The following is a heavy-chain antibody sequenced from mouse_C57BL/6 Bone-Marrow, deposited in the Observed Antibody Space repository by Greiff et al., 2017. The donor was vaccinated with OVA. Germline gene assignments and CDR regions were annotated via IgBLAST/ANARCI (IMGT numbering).Heavy chain of an antibody. CDR1: GFTFSSYG. Sequence: EVNVVESGGDLVKPGGSLKLSCAASGFTFSSYGMSWVRQTPDKRLEWVATISSGGSYTYYPDSVKGRFTISRDNAKNTLYLQMSSLKSEDTAMYYCARGDYDYDGFFYAMDYWGQGTSVTVSS. V-gene: IGHV5-6*01. J-gene: IGHJ4*01. CDR2: ISSGGSYT. CDR3: ARGDYDYDGFFYAMDY. D-gene: IGHD2-4*01.